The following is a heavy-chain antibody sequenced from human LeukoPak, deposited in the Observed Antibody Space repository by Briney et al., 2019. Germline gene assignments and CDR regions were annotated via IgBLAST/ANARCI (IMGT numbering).Heavy chain of an antibody. V-gene: IGHV3-30*02. Sequence: GGSLRLSCAASGFTFSSYAMHWVRQPPGKGLEWVAFIRYDGSDKYYADSVKGRFTISRDNSKNTLYLQMNSLRAEDTAVYYCAKGEGGITMIEPNYYFDYWGQGTLVTVSS. D-gene: IGHD3-22*01. CDR3: AKGEGGITMIEPNYYFDY. CDR2: IRYDGSDK. CDR1: GFTFSSYA. J-gene: IGHJ4*02.